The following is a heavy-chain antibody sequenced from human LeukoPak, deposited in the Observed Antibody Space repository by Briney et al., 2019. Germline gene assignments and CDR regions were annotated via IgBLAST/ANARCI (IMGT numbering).Heavy chain of an antibody. Sequence: PGGSLRLSCAVSGFTFNTYAMHWVRQAPGKGLEWVALTSYDGSNKYYADSVKGRFTISRDNSKDTLFLEMNSLRVEDTAIYYCARGRVVRGYCTSTSCSTLDSWGQGTLVTVSS. CDR1: GFTFNTYA. J-gene: IGHJ4*02. CDR3: ARGRVVRGYCTSTSCSTLDS. D-gene: IGHD2-2*01. V-gene: IGHV3-30-3*01. CDR2: TSYDGSNK.